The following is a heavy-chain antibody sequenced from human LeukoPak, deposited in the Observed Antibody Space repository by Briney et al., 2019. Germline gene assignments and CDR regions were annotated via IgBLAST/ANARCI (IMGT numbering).Heavy chain of an antibody. D-gene: IGHD6-13*01. CDR2: INPNSGGT. CDR1: GYTFTGYY. Sequence: ASVKVSCKASGYTFTGYYMHWVRQAPGQGLEWMGWINPNSGGTNYAQKFQGWVTMTRDTSISTAYMELSRLRSDDTAVYYCARASAYSSSDDAFDIWGQGTMVTVSS. J-gene: IGHJ3*02. CDR3: ARASAYSSSDDAFDI. V-gene: IGHV1-2*04.